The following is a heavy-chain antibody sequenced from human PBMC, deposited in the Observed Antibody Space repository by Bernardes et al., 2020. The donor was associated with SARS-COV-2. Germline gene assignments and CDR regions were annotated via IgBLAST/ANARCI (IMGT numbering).Heavy chain of an antibody. Sequence: GGSLRLSCAASGFTFSSYTMNWVRQAPGKGLEWVSSTSSSGNYIYYADSVKGRFAISRDNARNSLYLEMNSLRADDTAMYYCARDLYSENYPDYWGQGTLVTVSS. J-gene: IGHJ4*02. CDR1: GFTFSSYT. D-gene: IGHD4-4*01. V-gene: IGHV3-21*06. CDR3: ARDLYSENYPDY. CDR2: TSSSGNYI.